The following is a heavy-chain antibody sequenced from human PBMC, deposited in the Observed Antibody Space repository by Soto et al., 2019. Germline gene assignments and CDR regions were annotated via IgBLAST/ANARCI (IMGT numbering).Heavy chain of an antibody. Sequence: GGSLRLSCAASGFTFDDYTMHWVRQAPGKGLEWVSLISWDGGSTYYADSVKGRFTISRDNSKNSLYLQMNSLRTEDTALYYCAKSSGWSGGQFDYWGQGTLVTVSS. V-gene: IGHV3-43*01. CDR1: GFTFDDYT. CDR2: ISWDGGST. J-gene: IGHJ4*02. CDR3: AKSSGWSGGQFDY. D-gene: IGHD6-19*01.